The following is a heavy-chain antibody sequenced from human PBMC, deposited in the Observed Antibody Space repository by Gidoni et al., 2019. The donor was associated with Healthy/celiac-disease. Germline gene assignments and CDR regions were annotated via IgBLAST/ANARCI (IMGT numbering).Heavy chain of an antibody. J-gene: IGHJ6*02. CDR2: IYSGGST. V-gene: IGHV3-66*01. CDR1: GFPVSSNY. CDR3: ARAPTYYYYGMDV. Sequence: EVQLVESGGGLVQPGGSLRLPCAASGFPVSSNYMSWVRQAPGKGLEWVSVIYSGGSTYYADSVKGRFTISRDNSKNTLYLQMNSLRAEDTAVYYCARAPTYYYYGMDVWGQGTTVTVSS.